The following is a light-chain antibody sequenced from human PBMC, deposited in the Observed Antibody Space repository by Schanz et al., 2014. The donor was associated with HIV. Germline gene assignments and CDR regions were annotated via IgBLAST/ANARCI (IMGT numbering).Light chain of an antibody. CDR1: QSISSH. CDR3: QLYGSSPKFT. J-gene: IGKJ3*01. V-gene: IGKV1-39*02. CDR2: AAS. Sequence: DIQMTQSPSSLSASVGDRVTISCRASQSISSHLNWYQQKPGKAPKLLIYAASTLRSGVPSRFSGSGSGTDFTLTISSLQPEDFAVYYCQLYGSSPKFTFGPGTKVDI.